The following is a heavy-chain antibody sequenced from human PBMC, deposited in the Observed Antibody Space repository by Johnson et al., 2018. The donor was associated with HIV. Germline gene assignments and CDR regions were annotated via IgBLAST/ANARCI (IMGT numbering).Heavy chain of an antibody. CDR2: ISSSGNTI. Sequence: QVQLMESGGGLVKPGGSLRLSCAASGFSFSDYYMSWIRQAPGKGLEWVSYISSSGNTIYYADSVKGRFTISRDNAKNSVDLQMNSLRVDDTAVYYGVGDDGISGDAFDMWGQGTMVTVSS. J-gene: IGHJ3*02. CDR1: GFSFSDYY. CDR3: VGDDGISGDAFDM. V-gene: IGHV3-11*04. D-gene: IGHD3-10*01.